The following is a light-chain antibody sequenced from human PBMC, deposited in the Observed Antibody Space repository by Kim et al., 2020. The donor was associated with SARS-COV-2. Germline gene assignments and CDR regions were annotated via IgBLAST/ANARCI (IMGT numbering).Light chain of an antibody. Sequence: SLPSGERATRACRASPSVSRNDLAWYQPRPGQAPTLLIYGAFTRASGVPDRFSGSGSGTDFTLTISRLEPDDFAVYYCQQYGNSYSFGPGTKLEI. CDR3: QQYGNSYS. J-gene: IGKJ2*03. V-gene: IGKV3-20*01. CDR1: PSVSRND. CDR2: GAF.